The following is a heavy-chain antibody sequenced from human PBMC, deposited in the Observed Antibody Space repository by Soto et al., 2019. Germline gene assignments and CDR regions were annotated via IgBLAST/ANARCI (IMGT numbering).Heavy chain of an antibody. V-gene: IGHV1-2*04. CDR1: GYTFTGHY. D-gene: IGHD1-1*01. Sequence: TEKLYWKSSGYTFTGHYMHLVRQAPGQGIEWMGWINPNSGGTNYAQKFQGWVTMTRDTSISTAYMELSRLRSDDTAVYYCASETVARDADNHCVYRGQATLGNV. J-gene: IGHJ4*02. CDR2: INPNSGGT. CDR3: ASETVARDADNHCVY.